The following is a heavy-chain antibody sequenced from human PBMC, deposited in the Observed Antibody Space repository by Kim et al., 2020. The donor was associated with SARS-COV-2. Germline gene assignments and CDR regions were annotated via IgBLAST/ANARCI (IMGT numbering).Heavy chain of an antibody. J-gene: IGHJ4*02. CDR1: GFTFGGYA. V-gene: IGHV3-9*01. CDR3: AKDSADNYAFGRRDY. D-gene: IGHD3-3*01. Sequence: GGSLRLSCAASGFTFGGYAMHWVRQAPGKGLEWVSTISWNSGGRCYADSVKGRFTISRDNAKNHLYLQMNSLRAEDTALYYCAKDSADNYAFGRRDYWGQGALVTVSS. CDR2: ISWNSGGR.